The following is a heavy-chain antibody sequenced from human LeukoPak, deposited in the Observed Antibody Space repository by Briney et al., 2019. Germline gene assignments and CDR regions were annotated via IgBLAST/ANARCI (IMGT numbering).Heavy chain of an antibody. CDR3: VSTTRSSPFDN. D-gene: IGHD1-1*01. CDR2: IKQDGSDK. V-gene: IGHV3-7*01. CDR1: GFTFSAYW. J-gene: IGHJ4*02. Sequence: GGSLRLSCAASGFTFSAYWMSWVRQAPGKGLEWLANIKQDGSDKQYVDSVKGRFAISRDNAKTSVYLQMNSLRAEDTAVYYCVSTTRSSPFDNWGQGTLVTISS.